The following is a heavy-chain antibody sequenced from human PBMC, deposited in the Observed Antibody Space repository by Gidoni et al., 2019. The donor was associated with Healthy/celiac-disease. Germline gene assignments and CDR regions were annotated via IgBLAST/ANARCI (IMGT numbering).Heavy chain of an antibody. CDR1: GFTFSSYG. Sequence: QVQLVESGGGVVQPGRSLRLSCAASGFTFSSYGLRWVRQAPGKGLEWVAVIWYDGSNKYYADSVKGRFTISRDNSKNTLYLQMNSLRAEDTAVYYCARDMYYDFWSGYYTRGEDYYGMDVWGQGTTVTVSS. CDR3: ARDMYYDFWSGYYTRGEDYYGMDV. J-gene: IGHJ6*02. V-gene: IGHV3-33*01. D-gene: IGHD3-3*01. CDR2: IWYDGSNK.